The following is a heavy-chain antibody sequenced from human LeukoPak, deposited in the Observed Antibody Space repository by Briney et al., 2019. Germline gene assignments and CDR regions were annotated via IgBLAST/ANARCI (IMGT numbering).Heavy chain of an antibody. CDR3: ARVRNYDFWSGSEFDL. D-gene: IGHD3-3*01. V-gene: IGHV1-18*01. Sequence: GASVKVSCKASGYTFTSYGISWVRQAPGQGLEWMGWISAYNGNTNYAQKLQGRVTMTTDTSTSTAYMELRSLRSDDTAVYYCARVRNYDFWSGSEFDLWGQGTLVTVSS. CDR1: GYTFTSYG. J-gene: IGHJ5*02. CDR2: ISAYNGNT.